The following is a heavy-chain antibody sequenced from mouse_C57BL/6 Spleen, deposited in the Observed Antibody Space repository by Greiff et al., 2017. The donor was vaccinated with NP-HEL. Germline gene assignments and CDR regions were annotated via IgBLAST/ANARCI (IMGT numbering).Heavy chain of an antibody. CDR3: ARNGNLGDY. CDR1: GSSCPSTP. CDR2: INPPYGTT. Sequence: EVQLQQSGPELVKPFASVKISCKASGSSCPSTPLPVLTPSPFHILELLLVINPPYGTTSYNQKFKGKATLTVDQSSSTAYMQLNSLTSEDSAVYYCARNGNLGDYWGQGTSVTVSS. J-gene: IGHJ4*01. V-gene: IGHV1-39*01. D-gene: IGHD2-1*01.